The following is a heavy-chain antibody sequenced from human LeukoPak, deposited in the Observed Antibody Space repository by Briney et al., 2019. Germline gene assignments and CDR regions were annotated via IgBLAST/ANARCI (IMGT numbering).Heavy chain of an antibody. CDR1: GGSISSYY. CDR3: ARATAMVFDY. V-gene: IGHV4-59*08. Sequence: SETLSLTCTVSGGSISSYYWSWIRQPPGKGLEWTGYIYYSGSTNYNPSLKSRVTISVDTSKNQFSLKLSSVTAADTAVYYCARATAMVFDYWGQGTLVTVSS. CDR2: IYYSGST. D-gene: IGHD5-18*01. J-gene: IGHJ4*02.